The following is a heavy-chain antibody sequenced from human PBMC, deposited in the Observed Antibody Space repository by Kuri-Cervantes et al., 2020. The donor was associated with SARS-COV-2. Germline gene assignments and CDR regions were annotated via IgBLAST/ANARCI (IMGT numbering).Heavy chain of an antibody. V-gene: IGHV4-59*08. J-gene: IGHJ5*02. CDR1: GGSISSYY. CDR3: ARGGACSSTSCYYWFDP. Sequence: SETLSLTCTVSGGSISSYYWSWIRQPPGKGLEWIGYIYYSGSTYYNPSLKSRVTISVDTSKNQFSLKLSSVTAADTAVYYCARGGACSSTSCYYWFDPWAQGTLVTVYS. CDR2: IYYSGST. D-gene: IGHD2-2*01.